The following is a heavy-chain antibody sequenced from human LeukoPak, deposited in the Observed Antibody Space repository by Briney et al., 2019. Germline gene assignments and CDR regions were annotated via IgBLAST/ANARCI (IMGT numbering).Heavy chain of an antibody. J-gene: IGHJ4*02. V-gene: IGHV3-7*01. CDR3: ARDKED. Sequence: GGSLRLSCAASGFTFSGSAMHWVRQAPGKGLEWVANIKQDGTEKYYVDSVKGRFTISRDNAKNSLYLQVNSLRAEDTAVYYCARDKEDWGQGTLVTVSS. CDR1: GFTFSGSA. CDR2: IKQDGTEK.